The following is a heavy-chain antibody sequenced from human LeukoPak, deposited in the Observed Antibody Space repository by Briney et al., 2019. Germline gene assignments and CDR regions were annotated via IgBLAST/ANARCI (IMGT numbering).Heavy chain of an antibody. CDR2: IRYDGSNK. CDR3: AIWSYGPAPGDY. V-gene: IGHV3-30*02. J-gene: IGHJ4*02. D-gene: IGHD4/OR15-4a*01. CDR1: GFTFSSYG. Sequence: GGSLRLSCAASGFTFSSYGMSWVRQAPGKGLEWVAFIRYDGSNKYYADSVKGRFTISRDNSKNTLYLQMNSLRAEDTAVYYCAIWSYGPAPGDYWGQGTLVTVSS.